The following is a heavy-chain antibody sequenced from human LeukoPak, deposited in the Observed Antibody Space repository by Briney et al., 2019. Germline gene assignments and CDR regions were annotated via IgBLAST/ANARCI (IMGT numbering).Heavy chain of an antibody. J-gene: IGHJ4*02. CDR1: GLTFNTYW. Sequence: QPGGSLRLSCLASGLTFNTYWMHWVRQVPGKGPVWVSRIHPDGSVTWYADSVRGRFTISRDDAKNTLYLQMNSLRAEDTALYYCAKKLFTGMGYYFDSWGQGTLVTVSS. CDR3: AKKLFTGMGYYFDS. D-gene: IGHD3-10*01. CDR2: IHPDGSVT. V-gene: IGHV3-74*01.